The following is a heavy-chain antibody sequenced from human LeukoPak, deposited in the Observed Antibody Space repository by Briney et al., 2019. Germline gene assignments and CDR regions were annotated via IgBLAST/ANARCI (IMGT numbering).Heavy chain of an antibody. D-gene: IGHD2-2*01. V-gene: IGHV4-59*01. CDR3: ARVKTDIVGVPATTLFYY. Sequence: SEPLSLTCTVSGGSISSYYWSWIRQPPGKGLEWIGYIYYSGSTNYNPSLKSRVTISVDTSKNQFSLKLSSVTAADTAVYYCARVKTDIVGVPATTLFYYWGQGTLVTVSS. CDR1: GGSISSYY. J-gene: IGHJ4*02. CDR2: IYYSGST.